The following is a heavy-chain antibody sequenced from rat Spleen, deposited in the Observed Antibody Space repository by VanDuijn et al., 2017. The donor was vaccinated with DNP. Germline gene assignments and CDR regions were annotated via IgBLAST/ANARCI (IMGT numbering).Heavy chain of an antibody. J-gene: IGHJ3*01. V-gene: IGHV5-29*01. Sequence: EVQLVESGGGLVQPGRSMKLSCAASGFTFSNSDMAWVRQAPTKSLEWVATIIYDGTTTYYRDSVKGRFTISRDNAKNTLFLQMDSLGSEDTATYYCATSGYGYDGYPFAYWGHGTLVTVSS. CDR2: IIYDGTTT. D-gene: IGHD1-12*03. CDR1: GFTFSNSD. CDR3: ATSGYGYDGYPFAY.